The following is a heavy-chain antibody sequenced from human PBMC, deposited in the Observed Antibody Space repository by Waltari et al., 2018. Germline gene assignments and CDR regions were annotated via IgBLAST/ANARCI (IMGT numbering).Heavy chain of an antibody. CDR2: VDPEDGET. D-gene: IGHD3-10*01. CDR1: GYTFTDYS. V-gene: IGHV1-69-2*01. CDR3: ATALGDRSSASRAFDI. Sequence: EVQLLQSGPELKKPGTTVKISCQVSGYTFTDYSIHWVQQAPGKGPHWMGLVDPEDGETIYAEKFQGRVTITAETSTDTAYMELSSLRSEDTAVYYCATALGDRSSASRAFDIWGLGTMITVSS. J-gene: IGHJ3*02.